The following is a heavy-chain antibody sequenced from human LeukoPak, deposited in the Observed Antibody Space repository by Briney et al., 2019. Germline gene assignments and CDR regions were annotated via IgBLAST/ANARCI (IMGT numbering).Heavy chain of an antibody. CDR3: ARGSTVVRGVSPAGDY. CDR1: GFTFSSYT. J-gene: IGHJ4*02. CDR2: ISRSSSYI. D-gene: IGHD3-10*01. V-gene: IGHV3-21*01. Sequence: GGSLRLSCAASGFTFSSYTMNWVRQAPGKGLEWVSSISRSSSYIYYADSMKGRFTISRDNVKNSLDLQMRSLRAEDTAVYYCARGSTVVRGVSPAGDYWGQGTLVTVSS.